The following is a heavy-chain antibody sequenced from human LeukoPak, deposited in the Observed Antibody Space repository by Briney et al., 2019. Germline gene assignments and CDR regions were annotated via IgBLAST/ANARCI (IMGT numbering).Heavy chain of an antibody. V-gene: IGHV3-48*03. CDR1: GFTFSSYE. J-gene: IGHJ4*02. D-gene: IGHD3-10*01. CDR2: ISSSGSTI. CDR3: ARSGYYYGSGSYYRH. Sequence: PGGSLRLSCAASGFTFSSYEMNWVRQAPGKGLEWVSYISSSGSTIYYTDSVKGRFTISRDNAKNSLYLQMNSLRAEDTAVYYCARSGYYYGSGSYYRHWGQGTLVTVSS.